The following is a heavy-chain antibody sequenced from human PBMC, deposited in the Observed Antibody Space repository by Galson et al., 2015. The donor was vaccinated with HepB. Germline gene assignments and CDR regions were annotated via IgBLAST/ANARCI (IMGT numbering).Heavy chain of an antibody. CDR1: GFTFSSYA. V-gene: IGHV3-30-3*01. CDR2: ISYDGSNK. CDR3: ARAFIVVVPAATLDDY. J-gene: IGHJ4*02. D-gene: IGHD2-2*01. Sequence: SLRLSCAASGFTFSSYAMHWVRQAPGKGLEWVAVISYDGSNKYYADSVKGRFTISRDNSKNTLYLQMNSLRAEDTAVYYCARAFIVVVPAATLDDYWGQGTLVTVSS.